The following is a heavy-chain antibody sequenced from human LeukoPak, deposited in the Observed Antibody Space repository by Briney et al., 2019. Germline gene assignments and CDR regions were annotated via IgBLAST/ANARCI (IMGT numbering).Heavy chain of an antibody. V-gene: IGHV3-23*01. CDR2: ISGSGGST. D-gene: IGHD3-22*01. CDR3: AKLGRGIVANIDY. CDR1: GFTFSSYA. Sequence: GGSLRLSCAASGFTFSSYAMSWVRQAPGKGLEWVSAISGSGGSTYYADSVKGRFTISRDNSKNTLYLQMNSLRAENTAVYYCAKLGRGIVANIDYWGQGTLVTVSS. J-gene: IGHJ4*02.